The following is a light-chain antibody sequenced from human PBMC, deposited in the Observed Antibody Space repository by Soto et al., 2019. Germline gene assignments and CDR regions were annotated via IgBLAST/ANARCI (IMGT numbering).Light chain of an antibody. CDR3: CSHVGGSSPQWV. J-gene: IGLJ3*02. V-gene: IGLV2-23*02. Sequence: QSALTQPASVSGSPGQSITISCTGTSNDVGGYNLVSWFQQHPGKAPKLMISEVNKRPSGVSNRFSGSKSANTASLTISGLQAEDEADYYGCSHVGGSSPQWVFGGGTKVTVL. CDR2: EVN. CDR1: SNDVGGYNL.